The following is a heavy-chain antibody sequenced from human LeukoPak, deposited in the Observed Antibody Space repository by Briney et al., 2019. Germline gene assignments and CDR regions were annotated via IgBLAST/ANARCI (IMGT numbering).Heavy chain of an antibody. CDR2: INGTGHET. J-gene: IGHJ4*02. Sequence: GGSLRLSCVASGFTFSSYAMSWVRQAPGRGLEWVSGINGTGHETWYSDSVKGRFTISRDNPKNTLYLQMNSLRAEDTAVYHCAKDYRGSDPMFDFWGQGTLITVSS. V-gene: IGHV3-23*01. CDR3: AKDYRGSDPMFDF. CDR1: GFTFSSYA. D-gene: IGHD3-10*01.